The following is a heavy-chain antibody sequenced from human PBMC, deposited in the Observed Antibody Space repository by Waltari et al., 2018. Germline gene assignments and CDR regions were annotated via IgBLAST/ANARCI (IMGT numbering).Heavy chain of an antibody. D-gene: IGHD3-22*01. V-gene: IGHV1-8*01. CDR1: GYTFTSYD. CDR2: MNPNSGNT. J-gene: IGHJ4*02. CDR3: ARDKFDSSGYYGGFDY. Sequence: QVQLVQSGAEVKKPGASVKVSCKASGYTFTSYDINWGRQATGQGLEWMGWMNPNSGNTGYAQKFQGRVTMTRNTSISTAYMELSSLRSEDTAVYYCARDKFDSSGYYGGFDYWGQGTLVTVSS.